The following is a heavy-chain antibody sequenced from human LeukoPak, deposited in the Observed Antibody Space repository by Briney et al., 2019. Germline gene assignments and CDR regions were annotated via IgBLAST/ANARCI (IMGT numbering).Heavy chain of an antibody. D-gene: IGHD2-2*01. CDR3: ATSSTSSSLYGMDV. CDR2: ISSSSSYI. V-gene: IGHV3-21*01. Sequence: GGSLRLSCAAAGFTFSSYSMNWVCQAPGKGLEWVSSISSSSSYIYYPDSVKGRFTISRDNAKNSLYLQMNSLRAEDTAVYYCATSSTSSSLYGMDVWGQGTTVTVSS. CDR1: GFTFSSYS. J-gene: IGHJ6*02.